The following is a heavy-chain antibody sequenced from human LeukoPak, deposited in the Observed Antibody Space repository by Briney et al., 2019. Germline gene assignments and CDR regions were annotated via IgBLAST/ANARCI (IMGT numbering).Heavy chain of an antibody. V-gene: IGHV3-7*01. J-gene: IGHJ4*02. CDR2: IKQDGSEK. CDR3: ARVRLRIKQLVLDY. CDR1: GFTFSSYA. Sequence: GGSLRLSCAASGFTFSSYAMSWVRQAPGKGLEWVANIKQDGSEKYYVDSVKGRFTISRDNAKNSLYLQMNSLRAEGTAVYYCARVRLRIKQLVLDYWGQGTLVTVSS. D-gene: IGHD6-6*01.